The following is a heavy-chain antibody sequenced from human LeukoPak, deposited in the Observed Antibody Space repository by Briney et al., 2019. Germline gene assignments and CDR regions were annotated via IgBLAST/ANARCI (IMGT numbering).Heavy chain of an antibody. CDR1: GCSFISCS. V-gene: IGHV3-30*18. J-gene: IGHJ4*02. CDR2: ISHDGTSQ. D-gene: IGHD6-13*01. CDR3: AKDGPLPYTSTLFGRHFLEY. Sequence: AGSLSLSCAASGCSFISCSIHYSRLAPGQPVKWVAQISHDGTSQNYGDSAPGPVSTSRDTSQTTGDLQMNRLRAEKEGMYYCAKDGPLPYTSTLFGRHFLEYWGQGTLVTVSS.